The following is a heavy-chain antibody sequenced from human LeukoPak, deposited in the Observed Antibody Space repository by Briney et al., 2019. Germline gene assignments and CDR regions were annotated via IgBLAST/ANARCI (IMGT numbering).Heavy chain of an antibody. CDR2: ISAYNGNT. V-gene: IGHV1-18*01. Sequence: ASVKVSCKASGYTFTSYGISWVRQAPGQGLEWMGWISAYNGNTNYAQKLQGRVTMTTDTSTSTAYMGLRSLRSDDTAVYYCARARGITIFGVVNNAKYNWFDPWGQGTLVTVSS. J-gene: IGHJ5*02. CDR1: GYTFTSYG. D-gene: IGHD3-3*01. CDR3: ARARGITIFGVVNNAKYNWFDP.